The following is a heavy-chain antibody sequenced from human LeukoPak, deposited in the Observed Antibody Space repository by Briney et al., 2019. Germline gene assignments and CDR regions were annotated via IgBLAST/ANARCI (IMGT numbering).Heavy chain of an antibody. CDR2: INHSGST. D-gene: IGHD6-13*01. CDR3: ARGYLGSRQGSSPFDY. J-gene: IGHJ4*02. Sequence: SETLSLTCAVYGGSFSGYYWSWIRQPPGKGLEWIGEINHSGSTNYNPSLKSRVTISVDTSKNQFSLKLSSVTAADTAVYYCARGYLGSRQGSSPFDYWGQGTLVTVSS. CDR1: GGSFSGYY. V-gene: IGHV4-34*01.